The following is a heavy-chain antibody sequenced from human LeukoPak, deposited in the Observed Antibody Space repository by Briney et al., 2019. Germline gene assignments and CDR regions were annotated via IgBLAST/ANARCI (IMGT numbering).Heavy chain of an antibody. V-gene: IGHV3-48*01. D-gene: IGHD6-13*01. J-gene: IGHJ4*02. Sequence: GGSLRLSCAASGFTFSSYSMNWVHQAPGKGLEWVSYISSSSSTIYYADSVKGRFTISRDNAKNSLYLQMNSLRAEDTAVYYCAKSSAAAGTPNPVDYWGQGTLVTVSS. CDR1: GFTFSSYS. CDR2: ISSSSSTI. CDR3: AKSSAAAGTPNPVDY.